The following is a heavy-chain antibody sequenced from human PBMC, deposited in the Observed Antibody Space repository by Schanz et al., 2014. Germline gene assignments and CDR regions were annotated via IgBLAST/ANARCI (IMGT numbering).Heavy chain of an antibody. CDR3: AKVAPAATYLDS. CDR1: GFTFSDHY. Sequence: VQLVESGGGLVQPGGSVRLSCGASGFTFSDHYMDWVRQAPGKGLESVAKINPDGSGKYYVVSVEGRFTISRDNAKNSLFLQMNSLSAEDTAVYYCAKVAPAATYLDSWGLGTLVTVSS. J-gene: IGHJ4*02. D-gene: IGHD2-2*01. CDR2: INPDGSGK. V-gene: IGHV3-7*03.